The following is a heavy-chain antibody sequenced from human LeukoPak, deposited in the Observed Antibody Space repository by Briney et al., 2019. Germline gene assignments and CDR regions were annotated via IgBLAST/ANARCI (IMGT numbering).Heavy chain of an antibody. CDR1: GYTFTGYY. V-gene: IGHV1-2*02. CDR2: INPNSGGT. D-gene: IGHD3-16*02. J-gene: IGHJ4*02. Sequence: ASVKVSCKASGYTFTGYYMHWVRQAPGQGLEWMGWINPNSGGTNYAQKFQGRVTMTRDTSISTAYMELSRLRSDDTAVYYCARGAMITFGGVIVDYWGQGTLVTVSS. CDR3: ARGAMITFGGVIVDY.